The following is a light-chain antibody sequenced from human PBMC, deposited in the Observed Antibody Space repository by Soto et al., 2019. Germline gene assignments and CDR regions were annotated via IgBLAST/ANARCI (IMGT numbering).Light chain of an antibody. CDR1: QSISSY. Sequence: DIQMTQSPSSLSASVGDRVTITCRASQSISSYLNWYQQKPGKARKLLIYAASSLQSGVPSRFSGSGFGTDFTLTISSLQPEDFATYYCQQSYSTPRTFGQGTKVDIK. J-gene: IGKJ1*01. CDR3: QQSYSTPRT. V-gene: IGKV1-39*01. CDR2: AAS.